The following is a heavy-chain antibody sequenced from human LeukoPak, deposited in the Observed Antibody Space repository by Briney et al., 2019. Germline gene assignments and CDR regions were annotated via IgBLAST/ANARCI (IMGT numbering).Heavy chain of an antibody. D-gene: IGHD5/OR15-5a*01. CDR1: GFTVSSNY. J-gene: IGHJ4*02. Sequence: GGSLRLSCAASGFTVSSNYMSWVRQAPGKGLEWVSVIYSGGSTYYADSVKGRFTISRDNSKNTLYLQMNSLRAEDTAVYYCAKVSWESTSQDFDCWGQGTLVTVSS. CDR2: IYSGGST. V-gene: IGHV3-53*01. CDR3: AKVSWESTSQDFDC.